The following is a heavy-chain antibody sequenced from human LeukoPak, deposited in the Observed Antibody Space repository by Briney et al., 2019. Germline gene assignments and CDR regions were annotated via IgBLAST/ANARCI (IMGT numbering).Heavy chain of an antibody. CDR2: ISGGGDST. Sequence: GGSLRLSCAASGITFSDYAMTWVRQTPGKGLEWVSVISGGGDSTDHADSMKGRFTISRDNSKNTLYLQMNSLRVEDTALYYCAKLGCTGAICYANYWGQGTLVTVSS. CDR1: GITFSDYA. J-gene: IGHJ4*02. D-gene: IGHD2-2*01. V-gene: IGHV3-23*01. CDR3: AKLGCTGAICYANY.